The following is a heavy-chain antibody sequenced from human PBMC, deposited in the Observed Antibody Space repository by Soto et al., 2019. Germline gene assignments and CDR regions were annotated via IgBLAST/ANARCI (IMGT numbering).Heavy chain of an antibody. CDR1: GDTFRSYA. D-gene: IGHD6-19*01. V-gene: IGHV1-69*12. J-gene: IGHJ4*02. CDR3: ASSADNSGWYYFDY. Sequence: QVQLVQSGAEVKKPGSSVKVSCKASGDTFRSYAISWVRQAPGQGLAWMGGIIPIFGTANYAQQFQGRVTITGDEYTSTVYMELSSLRSEDTAVYYCASSADNSGWYYFDYWGQGTLVTVSS. CDR2: IIPIFGTA.